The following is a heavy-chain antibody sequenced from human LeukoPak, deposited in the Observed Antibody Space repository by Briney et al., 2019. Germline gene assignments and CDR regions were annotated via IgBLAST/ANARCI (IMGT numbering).Heavy chain of an antibody. CDR3: ARGNIAAAVKY. CDR1: GVSLIDHY. D-gene: IGHD6-25*01. J-gene: IGHJ1*01. CDR2: INHSGST. Sequence: SETLSLTCAVYGVSLIDHYWNWLRQPPGKGLEWIGEINHSGSTKYSPSLKSRVTISVDTSKNQFSLMLSSVTAADTAVYYCARGNIAAAVKYWGQGTLVTVSP. V-gene: IGHV4-34*01.